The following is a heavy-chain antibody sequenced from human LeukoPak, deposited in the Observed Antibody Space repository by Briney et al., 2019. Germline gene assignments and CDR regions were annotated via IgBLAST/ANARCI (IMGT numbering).Heavy chain of an antibody. CDR3: ARDFEAYCGGDCYVDY. CDR1: EHTFTSYA. V-gene: IGHV7-4-1*02. J-gene: IGHJ4*02. CDR2: INTNTGNP. Sequence: GASVKVSCKASEHTFTSYAMNWVRQAPGQGLEWMGWINTNTGNPTYAQGFTGRFVFSLDTSVSTAYLQISSLKAEDTAVYYCARDFEAYCGGDCYVDYWGQGTLVTVST. D-gene: IGHD2-21*02.